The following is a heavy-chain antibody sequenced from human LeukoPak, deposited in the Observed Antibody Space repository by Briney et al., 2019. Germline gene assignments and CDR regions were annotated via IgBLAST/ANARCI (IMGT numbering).Heavy chain of an antibody. Sequence: GGSLRLSCAASGFTFSSYDMHWVRQATGKGLEWVSAIGTAGDTYYPGSVKGRFTISRENAKNSLYLQMNSLRAGDTAVYYCARAIWGYGSGRPFDYWGQGTLVTVSS. D-gene: IGHD3-10*01. V-gene: IGHV3-13*01. CDR2: IGTAGDT. J-gene: IGHJ4*02. CDR3: ARAIWGYGSGRPFDY. CDR1: GFTFSSYD.